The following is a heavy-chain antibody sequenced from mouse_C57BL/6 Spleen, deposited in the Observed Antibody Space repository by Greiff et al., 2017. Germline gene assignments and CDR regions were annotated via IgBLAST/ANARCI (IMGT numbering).Heavy chain of an antibody. V-gene: IGHV1-54*01. CDR2: INPGSGGT. J-gene: IGHJ4*01. CDR1: GYAFTNYL. Sequence: VQLQQSGAELVRPGTSVTVSCKASGYAFTNYLIEWVKQRPGQGLEWIGVINPGSGGTNYNEKFKGKATLTADKSSSTAYMQRSSLTSEDSAVYFCARSRDYAMDYWGQGTSVTVSS. CDR3: ARSRDYAMDY.